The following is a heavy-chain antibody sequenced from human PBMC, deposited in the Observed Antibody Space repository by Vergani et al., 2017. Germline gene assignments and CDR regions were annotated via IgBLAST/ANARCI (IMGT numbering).Heavy chain of an antibody. J-gene: IGHJ4*02. V-gene: IGHV3-23*01. CDR3: ASDNQYCSSTSCPPGYFDY. CDR1: GFTFSSYA. Sequence: EVQLLESGGGLVQPGGSLRLSCAASGFTFSSYAMSWVRQAPGKGLEWVSAISGSGGSTYYADSVKGRFTISRDNSKNTLYLQMNSLRAEDTAVYYCASDNQYCSSTSCPPGYFDYWGQGTLVTVSA. D-gene: IGHD2-2*01. CDR2: ISGSGGST.